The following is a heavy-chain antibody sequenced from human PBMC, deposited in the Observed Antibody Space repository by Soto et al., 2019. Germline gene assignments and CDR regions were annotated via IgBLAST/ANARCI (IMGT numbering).Heavy chain of an antibody. V-gene: IGHV3-23*01. D-gene: IGHD4-17*01. CDR3: AKDPNGDYVGAFEM. Sequence: EVQLLESGGALVQPGGSLRLSCAASGFTFSNFAMSWVRQTPGRGPEWVSGISSSGGRTYYADSVKGRFTISRDHSTNTLSREMNSLRAEDTAVYYCAKDPNGDYVGAFEMWGQGTMVIVSS. J-gene: IGHJ3*02. CDR1: GFTFSNFA. CDR2: ISSSGGRT.